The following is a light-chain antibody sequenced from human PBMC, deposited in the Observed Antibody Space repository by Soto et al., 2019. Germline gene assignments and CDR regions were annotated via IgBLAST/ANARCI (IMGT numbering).Light chain of an antibody. CDR3: QQYNNWPPYT. V-gene: IGKV3-15*01. CDR2: GAS. Sequence: EIVMTQSPATLSVSPGERATLSCRASQSVSSNLAWYQQKPGQAPRLLIYGASTRATGIPARFSGSGSGTEFTLTISSLQSEDFAVYYCQQYNNWPPYTCGQGTKLAIK. CDR1: QSVSSN. J-gene: IGKJ2*01.